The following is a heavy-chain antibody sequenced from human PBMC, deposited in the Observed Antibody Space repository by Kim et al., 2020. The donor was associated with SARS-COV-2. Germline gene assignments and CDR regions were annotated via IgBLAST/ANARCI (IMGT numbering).Heavy chain of an antibody. CDR1: GGTFSSYA. D-gene: IGHD3-10*01. CDR3: ARVTHCYGSGSDRDY. Sequence: SVKVSCKASGGTFSSYAISWVRQAPGQGLEWMGGIIPNFGTANYAQKFQGRVTITADESTSTAYMELSSLRSEDTAVYYCARVTHCYGSGSDRDYWGQGTLVTVSS. CDR2: IIPNFGTA. J-gene: IGHJ4*02. V-gene: IGHV1-69*13.